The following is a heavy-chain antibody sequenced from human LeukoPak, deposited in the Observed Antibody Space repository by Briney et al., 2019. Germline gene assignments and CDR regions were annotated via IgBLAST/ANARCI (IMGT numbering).Heavy chain of an antibody. V-gene: IGHV4-34*01. CDR1: GGSFSGYY. J-gene: IGHJ4*02. D-gene: IGHD4-17*01. Sequence: SETLSLTCAVYGGSFSGYYWSWIRQPPGKGLEWIGEIYHSGSTNYNPSLKSRVTISVDTSKNQFSLKLYSVTAADTAVYYCARGGDYGDYVFHYWGQGTLVTVSS. CDR2: IYHSGST. CDR3: ARGGDYGDYVFHY.